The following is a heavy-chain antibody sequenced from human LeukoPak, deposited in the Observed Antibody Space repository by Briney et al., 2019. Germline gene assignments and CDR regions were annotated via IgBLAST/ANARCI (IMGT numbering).Heavy chain of an antibody. D-gene: IGHD3-9*01. J-gene: IGHJ6*04. CDR3: ARASSGILTGYVYYYYGMDV. CDR1: GGTFSSYA. CDR2: IIPIFGTA. V-gene: IGHV1-69*06. Sequence: ASVKVSCKASGGTFSSYAISWVRQAPGQGLEWMGGIIPIFGTANYAQKFQGRVTITADTSTSTAYLELSSMGSEDTAVYYCARASSGILTGYVYYYYGMDVWGKGTTVTVSS.